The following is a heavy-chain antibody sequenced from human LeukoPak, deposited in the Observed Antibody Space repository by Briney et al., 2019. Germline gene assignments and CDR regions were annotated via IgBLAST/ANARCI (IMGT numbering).Heavy chain of an antibody. CDR3: ARVSRSIYNWFDP. J-gene: IGHJ5*02. V-gene: IGHV1-8*01. CDR1: GYTCTSYD. D-gene: IGHD3-3*02. CDR2: MNPNSGNT. Sequence: GASVKVSCKASGYTCTSYDINWVRQATGQGLEWMGWMNPNSGNTGYAQKFQGRVTMTRNTSISTAYMELSSLRSEDTAVYYCARVSRSIYNWFDPWGQGTLVTVSS.